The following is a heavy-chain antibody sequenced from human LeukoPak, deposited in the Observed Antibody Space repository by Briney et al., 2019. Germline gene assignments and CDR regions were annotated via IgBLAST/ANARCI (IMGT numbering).Heavy chain of an antibody. CDR2: IYHSGST. CDR3: AINPGYCSGGSCYLPYYGMDV. J-gene: IGHJ6*02. V-gene: IGHV4-4*02. CDR1: GGSISSSNW. Sequence: SETLSLTCAVSGGSISSSNWWSWVRQPPGKGLEWIGEIYHSGSTNYNPSLKSRVTISVDKSKNQFSLKLSSVTAADTAVYYCAINPGYCSGGSCYLPYYGMDVWGQGTTVTVSS. D-gene: IGHD2-15*01.